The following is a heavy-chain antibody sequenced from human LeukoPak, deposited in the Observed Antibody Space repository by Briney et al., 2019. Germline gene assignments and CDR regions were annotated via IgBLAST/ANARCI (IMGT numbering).Heavy chain of an antibody. CDR1: GFTFSSYS. D-gene: IGHD6-19*01. CDR3: ARTTTGYSSGWYGTYFDY. Sequence: GSLRLSCAASGFTFSSYSMNWVRQPPGKGLEWIGYIYYSGSTNYNPSLKSRVTISVDTSKNQFSLKLSSVTAADTAVYYCARTTTGYSSGWYGTYFDYWGQGTLVTVSS. V-gene: IGHV4-59*01. J-gene: IGHJ4*02. CDR2: IYYSGST.